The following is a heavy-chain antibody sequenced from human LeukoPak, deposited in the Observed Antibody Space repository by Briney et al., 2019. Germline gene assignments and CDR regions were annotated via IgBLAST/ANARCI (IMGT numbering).Heavy chain of an antibody. CDR3: ARTTEGGYTYGYFYYYYMDV. J-gene: IGHJ6*03. Sequence: SETLSLTCAVYGGSFSGYYWSWIRQPPGKGLEWIGEINHSGSTNYNPSLKSRVTISVDTSKNQFSLKLSSVTAADTAVYYCARTTEGGYTYGYFYYYYMDVWGKGTTVTVSS. V-gene: IGHV4-34*01. CDR1: GGSFSGYY. D-gene: IGHD5-18*01. CDR2: INHSGST.